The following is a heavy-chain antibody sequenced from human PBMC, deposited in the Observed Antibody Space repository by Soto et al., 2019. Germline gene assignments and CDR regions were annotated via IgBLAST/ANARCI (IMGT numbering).Heavy chain of an antibody. CDR1: GFTFSSYS. V-gene: IGHV3-21*01. Sequence: GGSLRLSCAASGFTFSSYSMNWVRQAPEKGLEWVSSISSSSSYIYYADSVKGRFTISRDNAKNSLYLQMNSLRAEDTAVYYCARDHFSSTRAFDIWGQGTMVTVSS. CDR2: ISSSSSYI. J-gene: IGHJ3*02. CDR3: ARDHFSSTRAFDI. D-gene: IGHD2-2*01.